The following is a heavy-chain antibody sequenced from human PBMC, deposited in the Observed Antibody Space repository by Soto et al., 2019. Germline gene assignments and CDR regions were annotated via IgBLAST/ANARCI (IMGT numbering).Heavy chain of an antibody. D-gene: IGHD3-3*01. J-gene: IGHJ5*02. CDR2: ISGSSSMI. CDR3: ANDFWSEYS. Sequence: EVQLVESGGGLVQPGGSLRLSCAASGFTFSSYDMHWVRQATGNGLEWVSYISGSSSMIYYADSVKGRFTISRDNAKNSLFLQMNSLRAEDTAVYYCANDFWSEYSWGQGTLVTVSS. V-gene: IGHV3-48*04. CDR1: GFTFSSYD.